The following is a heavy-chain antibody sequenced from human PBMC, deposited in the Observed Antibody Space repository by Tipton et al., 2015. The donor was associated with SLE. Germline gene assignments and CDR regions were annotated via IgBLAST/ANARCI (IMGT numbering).Heavy chain of an antibody. CDR3: ARAKLATDPLYFYYGMDV. CDR2: MYHSGST. J-gene: IGHJ6*02. Sequence: TLSLTCTVSGGSISSGGYYWSWIRQHPGKGLEWIGYMYHSGSTYYNPSLKSRVTISVDTSKNQFSLKLSSVTAADTAVYYCARAKLATDPLYFYYGMDVWGQGTTVTVS. V-gene: IGHV4-31*03. D-gene: IGHD5-12*01. CDR1: GGSISSGGYY.